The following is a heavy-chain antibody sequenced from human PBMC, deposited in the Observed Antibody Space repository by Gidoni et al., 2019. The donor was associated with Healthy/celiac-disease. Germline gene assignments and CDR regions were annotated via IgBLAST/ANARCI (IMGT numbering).Heavy chain of an antibody. J-gene: IGHJ4*02. CDR2: ISGDGGST. D-gene: IGHD3-3*01. CDR3: AKAPGSYDFWSGSDY. V-gene: IGHV3-43*02. CDR1: GFTFDDHA. Sequence: EVQLVESGGGVVHPGASLSLSCAASGFTFDDHAMHWVRPAPGKGLEWVSLISGDGGSTNYADSVKGRFTISRDNSKNSLYLQMNSLRTEDAALYYCAKAPGSYDFWSGSDYWGQGTLVTVSS.